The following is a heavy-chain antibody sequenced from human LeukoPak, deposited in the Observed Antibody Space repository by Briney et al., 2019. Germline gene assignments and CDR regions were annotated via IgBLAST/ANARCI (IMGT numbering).Heavy chain of an antibody. J-gene: IGHJ3*02. Sequence: ASVKVSRKGSGYSVTRYDLNWVRQPTPQVLEWMGWRNPNSGNTGYAQKFQRRVTMTRSTSISTAYMALSSLRSEDTAVYYCARVTWYYDSSGLDAFDIWGQGTMVTVSS. CDR2: RNPNSGNT. CDR1: GYSVTRYD. V-gene: IGHV1-8*01. D-gene: IGHD3-22*01. CDR3: ARVTWYYDSSGLDAFDI.